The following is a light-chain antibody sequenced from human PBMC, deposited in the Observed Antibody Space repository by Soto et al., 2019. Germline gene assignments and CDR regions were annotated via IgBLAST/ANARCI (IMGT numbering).Light chain of an antibody. CDR2: GTS. Sequence: DIQMTQSPSAMSASVGDRVTITCRASQGIGTFLTWLQQKPGRVPTLLIYGTSSLPNGVPARFSGTGSGTEFTLTINSLQPEDFATYYCLQHAGYPFTFGGGTRVEVK. CDR1: QGIGTF. V-gene: IGKV1-17*03. J-gene: IGKJ4*01. CDR3: LQHAGYPFT.